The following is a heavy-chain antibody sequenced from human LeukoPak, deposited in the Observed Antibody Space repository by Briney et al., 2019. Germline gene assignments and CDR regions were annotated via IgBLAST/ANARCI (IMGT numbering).Heavy chain of an antibody. CDR3: ARSAEGGSYYSGHNWFDP. V-gene: IGHV1-69*05. J-gene: IGHJ5*02. CDR1: GGTFSSYA. D-gene: IGHD1-26*01. CDR2: IIPILGSA. Sequence: SVKVSCKASGGTFSSYAISWVRQAPGQGLEWMGGIIPILGSANYAQKFQGRDTITTDESTSTAYMELSSLRSEDTAVYYCARSAEGGSYYSGHNWFDPWGQGTLVTVSS.